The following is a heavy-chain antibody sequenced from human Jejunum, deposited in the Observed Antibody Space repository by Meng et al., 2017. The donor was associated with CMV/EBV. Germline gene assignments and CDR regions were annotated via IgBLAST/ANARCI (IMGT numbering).Heavy chain of an antibody. D-gene: IGHD3-22*01. CDR2: IYQSGSS. CDR1: SISSGYY. Sequence: SISSGYYWGWIWQPPGNGLEWIGSIYQSGSSFYNPSLKSRITISIDTSKNQFSLRLSSVTAADTAAYYCARVGDSSGYYPNYFDNWGQGTLVTVSS. J-gene: IGHJ4*02. CDR3: ARVGDSSGYYPNYFDN. V-gene: IGHV4-38-2*02.